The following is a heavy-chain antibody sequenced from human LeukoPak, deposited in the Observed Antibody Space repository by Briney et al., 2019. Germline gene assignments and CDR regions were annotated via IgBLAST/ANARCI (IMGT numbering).Heavy chain of an antibody. D-gene: IGHD5/OR15-5a*01. J-gene: IGHJ6*03. CDR2: ISSSGSTI. Sequence: GGSLRLSCAASGFTFSDYYMSWIRQAPGKGLEWVSYISSSGSTIYYADSVKGRFTISRDNAKNSLYLQMNSLRAEDTAVYYCARVSLYAGYYYYMDVWGKGTTVTVSS. CDR1: GFTFSDYY. V-gene: IGHV3-11*04. CDR3: ARVSLYAGYYYYMDV.